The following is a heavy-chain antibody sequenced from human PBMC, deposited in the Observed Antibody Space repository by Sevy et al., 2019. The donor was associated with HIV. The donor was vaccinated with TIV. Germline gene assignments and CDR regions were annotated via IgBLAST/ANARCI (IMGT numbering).Heavy chain of an antibody. D-gene: IGHD6-19*01. CDR1: GYTFTGYY. J-gene: IGHJ4*02. V-gene: IGHV1-2*02. CDR2: INPNSGGT. CDR3: ARDIKQWLVFDY. Sequence: ASVKVSCKASGYTFTGYYMHWVRQAPGQGLEWMGWINPNSGGTNYAQKFQGRVTMTRDTSISTAYMDLSRLGSDDTAVYYCARDIKQWLVFDYWGQGTLVTVSS.